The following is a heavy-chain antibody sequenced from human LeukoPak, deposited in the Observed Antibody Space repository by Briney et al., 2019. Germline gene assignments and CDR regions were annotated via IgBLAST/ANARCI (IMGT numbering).Heavy chain of an antibody. Sequence: ASVKVSCKASGYTFTSYYMHWVRQAPGQGLEWMGIINPSGGSTSYAQKFQGRVTMTRNTSISTAYMELSSLRSEDTAVYYCARGGFLEWLPTYYYYYYGMDVWAKGPRSPSP. CDR2: INPSGGST. CDR1: GYTFTSYY. CDR3: ARGGFLEWLPTYYYYYYGMDV. J-gene: IGHJ6*02. D-gene: IGHD3-3*01. V-gene: IGHV1-46*01.